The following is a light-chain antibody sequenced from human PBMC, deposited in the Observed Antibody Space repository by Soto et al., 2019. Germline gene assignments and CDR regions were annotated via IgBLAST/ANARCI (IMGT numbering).Light chain of an antibody. J-gene: IGKJ4*01. CDR2: GTS. V-gene: IGKV3-15*01. CDR1: QSVGNN. Sequence: EIVLTQSPATLSVSPGERATLSCRASQSVGNNFAWYQQKPGQAPRLLIFGTSTRATGVPARFSGGGSGTEFTLTISSLQSEDFAVYYCQQYGDWPLTFGGGAKVEIE. CDR3: QQYGDWPLT.